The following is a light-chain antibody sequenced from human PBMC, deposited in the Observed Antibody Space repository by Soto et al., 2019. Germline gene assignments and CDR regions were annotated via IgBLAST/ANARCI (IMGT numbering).Light chain of an antibody. CDR1: QDISNY. J-gene: IGKJ2*01. Sequence: DIQMTQSPSSLSASVGDRVTITCQASQDISNYLNWYQQKPGKAPKLLIYDASNLQTGAPSRFSGSGSGTEFTLTLSSLQPEDIATYYCQHYDNDPRYTFGQGTKLEIK. V-gene: IGKV1-33*01. CDR2: DAS. CDR3: QHYDNDPRYT.